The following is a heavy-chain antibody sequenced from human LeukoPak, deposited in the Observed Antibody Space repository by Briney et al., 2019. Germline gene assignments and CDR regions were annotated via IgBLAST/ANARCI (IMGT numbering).Heavy chain of an antibody. CDR1: GFTFSRYS. J-gene: IGHJ4*02. CDR2: VSYDETKK. V-gene: IGHV3-30-3*01. D-gene: IGHD4-17*01. CDR3: ATDHGFHYGAYFDY. Sequence: GGSLRLSCAASGFTFSRYSMHWVRQAPGKGLQWVAFVSYDETKKYYADSVKGRFTISRDISKNALYLQMSSLRAEDTAVYYCATDHGFHYGAYFDYWGQGTLVTVAS.